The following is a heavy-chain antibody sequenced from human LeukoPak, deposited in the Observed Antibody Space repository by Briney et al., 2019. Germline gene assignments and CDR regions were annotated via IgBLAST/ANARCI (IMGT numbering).Heavy chain of an antibody. J-gene: IGHJ3*02. CDR3: ARPHERVLLYGDAFDI. D-gene: IGHD2-2*02. Sequence: GRSLRLSCAASGFTFSSYAMHWVRQAPGKGLEWVAVISYDGSNKYYADSVKGRFTISRDNSKNTLYLQMNSLRAEDTAVYYCARPHERVLLYGDAFDIWGQGTMVTVSS. CDR2: ISYDGSNK. CDR1: GFTFSSYA. V-gene: IGHV3-30-3*01.